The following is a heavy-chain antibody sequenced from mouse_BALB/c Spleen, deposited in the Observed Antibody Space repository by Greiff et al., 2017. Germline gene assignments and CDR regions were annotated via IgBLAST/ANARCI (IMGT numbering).Heavy chain of an antibody. V-gene: IGHV5-12-1*01. Sequence: EVKLMESGGGLVKPGGSLKLSCAASGFAFSSYDMSWVRQTPEKRLEWVAYISSGGGSTYYPDTVKGRFTISRDNAKNTLYLQMSSLKSEDTAMYYCARHYGNYLAWFAYWGQGTLSLSLQ. CDR3: ARHYGNYLAWFAY. J-gene: IGHJ3*01. D-gene: IGHD2-1*01. CDR1: GFAFSSYD. CDR2: ISSGGGST.